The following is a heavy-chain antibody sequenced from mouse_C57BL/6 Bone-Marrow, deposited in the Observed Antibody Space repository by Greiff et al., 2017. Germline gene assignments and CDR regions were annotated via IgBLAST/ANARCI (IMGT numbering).Heavy chain of an antibody. D-gene: IGHD1-1*01. CDR3: TRTTTVVPYFDY. V-gene: IGHV6-6*01. CDR1: GFTFSDAW. Sequence: EVKLVESGGGLVQPGGSMKLSCAASGFTFSDAWMDWVRQSPEKGLEWVAEIRNKANNHATYYAESVKGRFTISRDDSKSSVYLQMNSLRAEDTGIYYCTRTTTVVPYFDYWGQGTTLTVSS. J-gene: IGHJ2*01. CDR2: IRNKANNHAT.